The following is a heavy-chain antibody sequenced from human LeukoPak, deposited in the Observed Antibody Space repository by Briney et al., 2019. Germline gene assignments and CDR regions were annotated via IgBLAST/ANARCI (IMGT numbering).Heavy chain of an antibody. Sequence: PGGSLRLSCAASGFTFSRYSMNWVRQAPGKGLEWVSSISSSSSYIYYADSVKGRFTISRDNAKNSLYLQMNSLRAEDTAVYYCAMTYYDFWSGEKPQGAFDIWGQGTMVTVSS. CDR1: GFTFSRYS. J-gene: IGHJ3*02. CDR3: AMTYYDFWSGEKPQGAFDI. D-gene: IGHD3-3*01. V-gene: IGHV3-21*01. CDR2: ISSSSSYI.